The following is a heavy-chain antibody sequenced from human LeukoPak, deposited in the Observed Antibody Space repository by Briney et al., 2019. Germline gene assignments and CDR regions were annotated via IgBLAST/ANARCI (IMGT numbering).Heavy chain of an antibody. CDR3: ARDGGHAYYYDSSGYPY. J-gene: IGHJ4*02. CDR2: ISSSGSTI. D-gene: IGHD3-22*01. Sequence: GGSLRLSCAASGFTFSDYYMSWIRQAPGKGLEWVSYISSSGSTIYYADSVKGRFTISRDNDKNSLYLQMNCLRAEDTGVYYCARDGGHAYYYDSSGYPYWGQRTLVTVSS. CDR1: GFTFSDYY. V-gene: IGHV3-11*01.